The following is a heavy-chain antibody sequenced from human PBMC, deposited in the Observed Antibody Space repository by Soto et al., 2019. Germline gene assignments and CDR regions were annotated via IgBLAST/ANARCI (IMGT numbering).Heavy chain of an antibody. J-gene: IGHJ4*02. D-gene: IGHD3-16*01. V-gene: IGHV3-23*01. CDR3: VPRKGDPFT. Sequence: PGGSLRLCCAASGFTFSTYAMNWVRQAPGKGLEWVSGISGSGDSTYYADSVKGRFTISRDNSKNTLSLQMNSLRVEDSAVYYCVPRKGDPFTWGPGTLVTVSS. CDR1: GFTFSTYA. CDR2: ISGSGDST.